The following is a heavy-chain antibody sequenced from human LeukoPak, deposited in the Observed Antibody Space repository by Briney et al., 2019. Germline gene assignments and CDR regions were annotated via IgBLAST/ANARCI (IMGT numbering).Heavy chain of an antibody. CDR1: GLHLSNPW. D-gene: IGHD2-15*01. J-gene: IGHJ4*02. Sequence: PGGSLRLSCVASGLHLSNPWVTWVRQATGKGLEWNGRFQSNIDGETVDYGAPVEGSVTISRDDSQDTVYLQLDGLNDEETALYYFTTNALGYCNSIDCIIDIWGQGTMVAVSS. CDR2: FQSNIDGETV. CDR3: TTNALGYCNSIDCIIDI. V-gene: IGHV3-15*01.